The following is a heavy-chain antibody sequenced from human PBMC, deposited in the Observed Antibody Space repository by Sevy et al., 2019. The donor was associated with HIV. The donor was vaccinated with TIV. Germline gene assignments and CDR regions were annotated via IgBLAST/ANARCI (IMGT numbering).Heavy chain of an antibody. J-gene: IGHJ4*02. V-gene: IGHV3-74*01. CDR3: ARGSGVAFDY. CDR1: GFPFSSHW. D-gene: IGHD3-3*01. Sequence: GGSLRLSCEASGFPFSSHWMHWVRQGPGQGLVWVSGINSDDTSIPYADSVKGRFTISRDNVKNTLYLQMSSLRAEDTALYDGARGSGVAFDYWGQGTLVTVSS. CDR2: INSDDTSI.